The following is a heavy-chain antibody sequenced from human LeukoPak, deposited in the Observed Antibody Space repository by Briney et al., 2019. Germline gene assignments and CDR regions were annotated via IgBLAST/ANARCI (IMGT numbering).Heavy chain of an antibody. V-gene: IGHV4-59*01. CDR2: IYYSGST. J-gene: IGHJ4*02. CDR3: ARVSGMEVYDFWSGYLWYFDY. Sequence: SETLSLTCTVSGGSISSYYWSWIRQPPGKGLEWIGYIYYSGSTNYNPSLKSRVTISVDTSKNQFSLKLSSVTAADTAVHYCARVSGMEVYDFWSGYLWYFDYWGQGTLVTVSS. CDR1: GGSISSYY. D-gene: IGHD3-3*01.